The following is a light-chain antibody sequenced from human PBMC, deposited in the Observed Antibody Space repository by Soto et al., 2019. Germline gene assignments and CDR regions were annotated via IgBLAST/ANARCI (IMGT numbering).Light chain of an antibody. CDR2: GAS. J-gene: IGKJ1*01. CDR1: QSVSSRY. Sequence: EIGLTQSPGTLSLSPGERATLSCRASQSVSSRYLAWYQQKTGQAPRLLIYGASSRATGIPERFSGSWSGTDFTLTISRLEPEDCAVYYCQQYGSSRTFGQGTKVEIK. V-gene: IGKV3-20*01. CDR3: QQYGSSRT.